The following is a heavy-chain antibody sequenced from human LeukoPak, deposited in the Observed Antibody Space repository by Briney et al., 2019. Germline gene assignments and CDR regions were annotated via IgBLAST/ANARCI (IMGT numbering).Heavy chain of an antibody. D-gene: IGHD3-16*01. CDR2: SIPILDMA. J-gene: IGHJ3*02. Sequence: SVKVSCKASGDTFSRNTISWVRQAPGQGLKWMGRSIPILDMANYAQKFQGRVTITADKSTSTAYMELSSLRSEDTAVYYCARDGGAALSLDIWGQGTMVTVSS. V-gene: IGHV1-69*04. CDR1: GDTFSRNT. CDR3: ARDGGAALSLDI.